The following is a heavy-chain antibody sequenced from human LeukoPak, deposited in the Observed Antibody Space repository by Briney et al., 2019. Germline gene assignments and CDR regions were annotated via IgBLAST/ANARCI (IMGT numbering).Heavy chain of an antibody. V-gene: IGHV4-59*08. D-gene: IGHD4-23*01. Sequence: SETLSLTCTVSGGSISSYYWSWIRQPPGKGLEWIGYIYYSGSTNYNPSLKSRVTISVDTSKNQFSLKLSSVTAADTAMYYCARTYYGGNSPLFDYWGQGTLVTVSS. CDR3: ARTYYGGNSPLFDY. CDR1: GGSISSYY. CDR2: IYYSGST. J-gene: IGHJ4*02.